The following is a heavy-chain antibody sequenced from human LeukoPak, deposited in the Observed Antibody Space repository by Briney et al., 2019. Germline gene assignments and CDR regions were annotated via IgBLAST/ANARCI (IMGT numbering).Heavy chain of an antibody. V-gene: IGHV3-43D*03. D-gene: IGHD3-3*01. Sequence: PGGSLRLSCAASGFTFDDYAMHWVRQAPGKGLEWVSLISWDGGSTYYADSVKGRFTISGDNSKNCLYLQMNSLRAEDTALYYCAKDVELRFLEWPAFDIWGQGTMVTVSS. J-gene: IGHJ3*02. CDR2: ISWDGGST. CDR3: AKDVELRFLEWPAFDI. CDR1: GFTFDDYA.